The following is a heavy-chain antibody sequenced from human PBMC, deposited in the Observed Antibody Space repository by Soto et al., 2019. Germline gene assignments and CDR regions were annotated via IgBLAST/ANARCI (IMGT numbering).Heavy chain of an antibody. CDR2: INPSGGST. CDR3: ARDIAAAGTQY. J-gene: IGHJ4*02. D-gene: IGHD6-13*01. V-gene: IGHV1-46*01. CDR1: GYTFTSYY. Sequence: ASVKVSCKASGYTFTSYYMHWARQAPGQGLEWMGIINPSGGSTSYAQKFQGRVTMTRDTSTSTVYMELSSLRSEDTAVYYCARDIAAAGTQYWGQGTLVTVSS.